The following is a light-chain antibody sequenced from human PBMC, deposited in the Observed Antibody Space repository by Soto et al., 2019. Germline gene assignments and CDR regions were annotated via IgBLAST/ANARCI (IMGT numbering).Light chain of an antibody. J-gene: IGKJ4*01. V-gene: IGKV1-33*01. CDR3: QRYYNLPLP. CDR1: QDIGNY. CDR2: DAS. Sequence: DIPMTQSPSSLCTSVGNRVTITCQASQDIGNYLNWYQQKPGKAPKLLIYDASNLETGVPSRFSGGGSGTEFTFTISILQPEDIATYYCQRYYNLPLPFGGGTKVEIK.